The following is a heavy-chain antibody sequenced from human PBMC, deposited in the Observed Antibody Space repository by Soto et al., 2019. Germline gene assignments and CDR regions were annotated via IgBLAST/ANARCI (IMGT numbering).Heavy chain of an antibody. J-gene: IGHJ6*04. D-gene: IGHD3-9*01. V-gene: IGHV3-15*01. CDR3: TTVPVLRYFDWARYYYYGMDV. CDR2: IKSKTDGGTT. CDR1: GFTFSNAW. Sequence: GGSLRLSCAASGFTFSNAWMSWVRQAPGKGLEWVGRIKSKTDGGTTDYAAPVKGRFTISRDDSKNTLYLQMNSLKTEDTAVYYCTTVPVLRYFDWARYYYYGMDVWGKGTTVTGSS.